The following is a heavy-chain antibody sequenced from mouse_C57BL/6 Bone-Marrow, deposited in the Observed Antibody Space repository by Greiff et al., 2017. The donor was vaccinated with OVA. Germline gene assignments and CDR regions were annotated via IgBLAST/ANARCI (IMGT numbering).Heavy chain of an antibody. Sequence: QVQLQQSGAELARPGASVKLSCKASGYTFTSYGISWVKQRPGQGLEWIGEIYPRSGNTYYNEKFKGKATLTADKSSSTAYMELHSLTSEDSAVYVCARIHYYGGSGGYFDVWGTGTTVTVSS. CDR2: IYPRSGNT. CDR3: ARIHYYGGSGGYFDV. CDR1: GYTFTSYG. D-gene: IGHD1-1*01. J-gene: IGHJ1*03. V-gene: IGHV1-81*01.